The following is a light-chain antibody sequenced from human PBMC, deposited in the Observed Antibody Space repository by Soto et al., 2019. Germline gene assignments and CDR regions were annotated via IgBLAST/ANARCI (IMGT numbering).Light chain of an antibody. J-gene: IGKJ5*01. CDR1: EDISTW. V-gene: IGKV1-12*01. CDR3: QHADSFPLIT. CDR2: AAS. Sequence: DIQMTQSPSSVSASVGDRVTITCRSSEDISTWLAWYQQKPGKAPKLLIYAASSLQSGVPSRFSGSGSGTDFTLTISGLQPEDFATYYCQHADSFPLITFGQGTRLEIK.